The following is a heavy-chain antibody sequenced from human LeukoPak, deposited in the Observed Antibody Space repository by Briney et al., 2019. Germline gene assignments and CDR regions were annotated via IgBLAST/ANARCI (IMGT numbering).Heavy chain of an antibody. CDR3: ARELFSSDWYGSFDY. V-gene: IGHV4-4*07. D-gene: IGHD6-19*01. Sequence: SETLSLTCTASGGSISSSYWNWIRQPAGKGLEWIGRMSSSGITHYNPSLKSRVTMSVDTSKNQFSLNLRSVTAADTAIYYCARELFSSDWYGSFDYWGQGTLVTVSS. CDR2: MSSSGIT. J-gene: IGHJ4*02. CDR1: GGSISSSY.